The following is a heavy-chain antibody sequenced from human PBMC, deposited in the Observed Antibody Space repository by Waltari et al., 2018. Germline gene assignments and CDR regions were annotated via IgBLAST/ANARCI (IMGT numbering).Heavy chain of an antibody. Sequence: QLQLQESGPGLVKPSETLSLPCPVSGGSISSESYYCGWIRQPPGKGLEWIGIISYSGSTYYNPSLKSRVTISVDTSKNQFSLKLSSVTAADTAVYYCARLSYHIVTGYGWFDPWGLGTLVTVSS. D-gene: IGHD3-9*01. CDR3: ARLSYHIVTGYGWFDP. CDR2: ISYSGST. CDR1: GGSISSESYY. V-gene: IGHV4-39*01. J-gene: IGHJ5*02.